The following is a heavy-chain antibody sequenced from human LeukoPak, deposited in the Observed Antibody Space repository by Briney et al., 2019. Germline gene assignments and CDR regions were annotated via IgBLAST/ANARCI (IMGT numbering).Heavy chain of an antibody. V-gene: IGHV5-51*01. CDR2: IYLGDSDS. CDR1: AYTFTTYW. CDR3: ARVYSNAFDI. D-gene: IGHD6-13*01. Sequence: GDPLKISCKGSAYTFTTYWIAWVRQMPGKGLEWMGIIYLGDSDSTYRPSSQGQVTISADKSITTAYLQWSSLKASDTAMYYCARVYSNAFDIWGQGTMVTVSS. J-gene: IGHJ3*02.